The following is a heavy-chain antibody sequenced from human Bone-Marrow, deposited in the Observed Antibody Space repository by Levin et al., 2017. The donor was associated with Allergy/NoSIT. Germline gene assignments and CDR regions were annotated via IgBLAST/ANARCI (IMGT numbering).Heavy chain of an antibody. Sequence: GGSLRLSCAASGFTVSTNYMSWVRQAPGKGLEWVSVIYSGGSTYYADSVKGRFTISRDNSKNTVYLQVNSLRAEDTAVYYCALGSGWDRVDSWGHGALVTVSS. CDR2: IYSGGST. CDR3: ALGSGWDRVDS. J-gene: IGHJ5*01. V-gene: IGHV3-53*01. D-gene: IGHD6-19*01. CDR1: GFTVSTNY.